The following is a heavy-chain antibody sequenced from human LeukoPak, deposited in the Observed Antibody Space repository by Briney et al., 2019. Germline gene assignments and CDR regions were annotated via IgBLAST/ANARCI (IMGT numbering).Heavy chain of an antibody. CDR2: IKQDGSDR. CDR3: VRNLAVAGTCFDS. D-gene: IGHD6-19*01. V-gene: IGHV3-7*03. CDR1: GFTFRNYW. Sequence: PGGSLRLSCAASGFTFRNYWMSWVRQAPGTGLEWVANIKQDGSDRNYVASVRGRLTISRDNAESSLYLQMNSLRAEDTAVYYCVRNLAVAGTCFDSWGQGTLVTVSS. J-gene: IGHJ4*02.